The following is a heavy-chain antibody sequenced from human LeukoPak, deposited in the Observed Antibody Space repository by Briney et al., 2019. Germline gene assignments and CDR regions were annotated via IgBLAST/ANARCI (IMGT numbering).Heavy chain of an antibody. V-gene: IGHV4-34*01. CDR2: INHSGST. Sequence: SETLSLTCIVSGGSISGYYWSWIRQPPGKGLEWIGEINHSGSTNYNPSLKSRVTISVDTSKNQFSLKLSSVTAADTAVYYCARGQVLRRVAISSPAWLPRLYGMDVWGQGTTVTVSS. D-gene: IGHD2-15*01. J-gene: IGHJ6*02. CDR1: GGSISGYY. CDR3: ARGQVLRRVAISSPAWLPRLYGMDV.